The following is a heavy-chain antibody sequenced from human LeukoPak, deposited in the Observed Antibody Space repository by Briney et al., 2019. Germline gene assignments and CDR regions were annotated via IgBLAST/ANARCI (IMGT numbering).Heavy chain of an antibody. J-gene: IGHJ3*02. Sequence: GESLKISCKGSGYSFTTYWIVWVRQMPGKGLEWMGIIYPGDSDTRYSPSFQGQVTISADKSISTAYLQRSSLKASDTAMYYCAREGAYSSGFDAFDIWGQGTMVTVSS. D-gene: IGHD6-19*01. CDR2: IYPGDSDT. CDR3: AREGAYSSGFDAFDI. V-gene: IGHV5-51*01. CDR1: GYSFTTYW.